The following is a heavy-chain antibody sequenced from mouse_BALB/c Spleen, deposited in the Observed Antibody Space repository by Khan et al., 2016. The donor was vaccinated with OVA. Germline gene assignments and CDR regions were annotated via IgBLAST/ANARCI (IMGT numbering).Heavy chain of an antibody. V-gene: IGHV5-9*02. D-gene: IGHD2-10*01. J-gene: IGHJ3*01. CDR3: TRPSYYGNPWLTY. CDR2: ISSTGSYT. Sequence: EVELVESGGGLVKPGGSLKLSCEVSGFAFNSYDMSWVRQTPEKRLEWVATISSTGSYTYYPDSVKGRFTISRDTARNTLYLQMSSLRSEDTALYYCTRPSYYGNPWLTYGGKGTLVTVSA. CDR1: GFAFNSYD.